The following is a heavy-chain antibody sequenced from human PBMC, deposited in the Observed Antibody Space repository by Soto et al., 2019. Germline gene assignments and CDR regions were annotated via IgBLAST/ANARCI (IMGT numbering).Heavy chain of an antibody. CDR2: ISAHNGNT. Sequence: QVHLVQSGAEVKRPGASVKVSCKGSGYTFTTYGITWVRQAPGQGLEWVGWISAHNGNTNYAPKLQGRVTGTRDQSTSTAYMELRSLRSDDTAVYYCARGRYGDYWGQGALVNVSS. V-gene: IGHV1-18*01. CDR3: ARGRYGDY. J-gene: IGHJ4*02. D-gene: IGHD1-1*01. CDR1: GYTFTTYG.